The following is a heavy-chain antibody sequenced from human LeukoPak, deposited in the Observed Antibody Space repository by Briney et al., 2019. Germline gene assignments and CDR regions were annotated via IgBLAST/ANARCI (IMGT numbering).Heavy chain of an antibody. CDR1: GGSISSYY. J-gene: IGHJ5*02. D-gene: IGHD3-10*01. V-gene: IGHV4-4*07. CDR3: ARDRGLYGEALFDP. Sequence: SETLSLTCTVSGGSISSYYWSWIRQPAGKELEWIGRIYTSGSTNYNPSLKSRVTMSVDTSKNQFSLKLTSVTAADTAVYYCARDRGLYGEALFDPWGQGTLVTVSS. CDR2: IYTSGST.